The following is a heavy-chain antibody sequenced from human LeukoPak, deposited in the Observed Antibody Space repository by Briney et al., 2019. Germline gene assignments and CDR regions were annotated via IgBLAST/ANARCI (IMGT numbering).Heavy chain of an antibody. D-gene: IGHD1-26*01. CDR3: ARGRGKPTQH. J-gene: IGHJ1*01. Sequence: SEILSLTCAVYGGSFSGYYWSWIRQPPGKGLEWIGEINHSGSTNYNPSLKSRVTISVDTSKNQFSLKLSSVTAADTAVYYCARGRGKPTQHWGQGTLVTVSS. CDR2: INHSGST. V-gene: IGHV4-34*01. CDR1: GGSFSGYY.